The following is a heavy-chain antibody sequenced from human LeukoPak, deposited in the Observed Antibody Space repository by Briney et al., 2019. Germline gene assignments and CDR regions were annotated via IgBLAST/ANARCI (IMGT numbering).Heavy chain of an antibody. CDR3: ARDFTSLDY. Sequence: PGGSLRLSCAASGFTFSSYSMNWVRQAPGKGLEWVSSISSSSSYIYYGDSVKGRFTISRDNAKNSLYLQMNSLRAEDTAVYYCARDFTSLDYWGQGTLVTVSS. D-gene: IGHD3-10*01. CDR2: ISSSSSYI. CDR1: GFTFSSYS. J-gene: IGHJ4*02. V-gene: IGHV3-21*01.